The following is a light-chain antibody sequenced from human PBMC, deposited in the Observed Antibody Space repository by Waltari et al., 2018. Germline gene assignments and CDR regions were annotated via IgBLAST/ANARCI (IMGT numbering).Light chain of an antibody. CDR1: TNNF. CDR3: SSFTSLRSVI. CDR2: YVT. V-gene: IGLV2-14*01. J-gene: IGLJ2*01. Sequence: QSALTQPASVSGSPGQSITITCTGTTNNFVSWYQLHPGNPPRLIISYVTYRPSGVPRRFSGSKSGDTASLTIAGVQAEDEAHYYCSSFTSLRSVIFGGGTTLTVL.